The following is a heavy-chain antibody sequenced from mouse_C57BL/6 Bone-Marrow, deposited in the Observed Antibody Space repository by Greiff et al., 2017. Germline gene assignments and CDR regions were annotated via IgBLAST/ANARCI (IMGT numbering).Heavy chain of an antibody. CDR3: ARGAYYSKDFDY. CDR2: INPGSGGT. CDR1: GYAFTNYL. D-gene: IGHD2-5*01. Sequence: QVQLQQSGAELVRPGTSVKVSCKASGYAFTNYLIEWVKQRPGQGLEWIGVINPGSGGTNYNEKFKGKATLTADKSSSTAYMQHSSLTSEDSAVYFCARGAYYSKDFDYWGQGTTLTVSS. V-gene: IGHV1-54*01. J-gene: IGHJ2*01.